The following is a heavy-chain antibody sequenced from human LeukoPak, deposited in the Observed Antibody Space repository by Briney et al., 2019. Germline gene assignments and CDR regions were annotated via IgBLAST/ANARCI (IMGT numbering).Heavy chain of an antibody. CDR1: GGSISSYY. Sequence: PSETLSLTCTVSGGSISSYYWSWIRQPPGKGLEWIGYIYYSGGTNYNPSLKSRVTISVDTSKNQFSLKLSSVTAADTAVYYCARSPNYYDSSGYYAAAFDIWGQGTMVTVSS. D-gene: IGHD3-22*01. V-gene: IGHV4-59*01. CDR2: IYYSGGT. CDR3: ARSPNYYDSSGYYAAAFDI. J-gene: IGHJ3*02.